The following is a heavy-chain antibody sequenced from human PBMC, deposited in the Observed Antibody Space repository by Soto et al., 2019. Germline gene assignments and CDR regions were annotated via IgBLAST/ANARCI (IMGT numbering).Heavy chain of an antibody. J-gene: IGHJ4*02. D-gene: IGHD3-10*01. CDR3: VRRDYLGSVRLGFEF. CDR1: GFPFSNFA. CDR2: ISGSGNGT. Sequence: GGSLRLSCAASGFPFSNFAMIWVRQAPGKGLEWASGISGSGNGTVYAGSVKGRFTVSRDNSRSTVYLQMNSLRVEDTAVYFCVRRDYLGSVRLGFEFWGQGALVTVSS. V-gene: IGHV3-23*01.